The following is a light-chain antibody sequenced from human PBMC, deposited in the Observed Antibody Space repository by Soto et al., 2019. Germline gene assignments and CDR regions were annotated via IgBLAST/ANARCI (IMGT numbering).Light chain of an antibody. J-gene: IGKJ4*01. V-gene: IGKV3-11*01. CDR1: QSVSSY. Sequence: EIVLTQSPATLSLSPGERATLSCRASQSVSSYLAWYQQKPGQAPRLLIYDASNRATGIPARFSGSGSGTDFTRTSSSLEPEDFAGYYWQQRSNWPLTFGGGTKVEIK. CDR3: QQRSNWPLT. CDR2: DAS.